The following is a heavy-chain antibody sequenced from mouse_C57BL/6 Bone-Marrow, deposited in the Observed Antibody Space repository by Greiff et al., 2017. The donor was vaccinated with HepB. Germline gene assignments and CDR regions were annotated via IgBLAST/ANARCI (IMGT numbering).Heavy chain of an antibody. V-gene: IGHV1-74*01. CDR1: GYTFTSYW. Sequence: QVQLQQPGAELVKPGASVKVSCKASGYTFTSYWMHWVKQRPGQGLEWIGRIHPSDSDTNYNQKFKGKATLTVDKSSSTAYMQLSILTSEDSAVYYCAIDYGSRLYAMDYWGQGTSVTVSS. CDR3: AIDYGSRLYAMDY. CDR2: IHPSDSDT. D-gene: IGHD1-1*01. J-gene: IGHJ4*01.